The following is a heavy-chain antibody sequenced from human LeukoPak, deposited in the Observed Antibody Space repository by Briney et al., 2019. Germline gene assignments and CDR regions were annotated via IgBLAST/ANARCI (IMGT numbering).Heavy chain of an antibody. Sequence: SVKVSCKASGGTLSSYAISWVRQAPGQGLEWMGGVIPIFGTANYAQKFQGRVTITTDESTSTAYMELSSLRSEDTAVYYCARDRIIVSSRVSDAFDIWGQGTMVTVSS. CDR1: GGTLSSYA. J-gene: IGHJ3*02. CDR2: VIPIFGTA. CDR3: ARDRIIVSSRVSDAFDI. V-gene: IGHV1-69*05. D-gene: IGHD2-15*01.